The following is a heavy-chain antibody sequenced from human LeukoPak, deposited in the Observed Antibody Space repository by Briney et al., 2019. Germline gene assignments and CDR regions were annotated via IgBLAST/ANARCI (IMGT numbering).Heavy chain of an antibody. CDR1: GFTFNDYA. V-gene: IGHV3-9*01. CDR3: ARETRYSSGWYDAFDI. CDR2: ISWNSGSI. J-gene: IGHJ3*02. D-gene: IGHD6-19*01. Sequence: GRSLRLSCAASGFTFNDYAMHWVRQAPGKGLEWVSGISWNSGSIGYADSVKGRFTISRDNAKNSLYLQMNSLRAEDTAVYYCARETRYSSGWYDAFDIWGQGTMVTVPS.